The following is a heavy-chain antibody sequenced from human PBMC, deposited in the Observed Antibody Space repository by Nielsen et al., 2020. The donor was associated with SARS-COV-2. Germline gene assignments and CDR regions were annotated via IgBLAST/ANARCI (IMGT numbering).Heavy chain of an antibody. V-gene: IGHV3-23*01. J-gene: IGHJ5*02. CDR3: ASENFWSGYYSSNWFDP. CDR2: ISGSGGST. Sequence: EGSLRLSCAASGFTFSSYAMSWVRQAPGKGLEWVSAISGSGGSTYYADSVKGRFTISRDNAKNSLYLQMNSLRAEDTAVYYCASENFWSGYYSSNWFDPWGQGTLVTVSS. D-gene: IGHD3-3*01. CDR1: GFTFSSYA.